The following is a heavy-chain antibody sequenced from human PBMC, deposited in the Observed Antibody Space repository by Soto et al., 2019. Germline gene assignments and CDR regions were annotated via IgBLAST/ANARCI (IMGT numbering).Heavy chain of an antibody. CDR2: IYYSGST. D-gene: IGHD2-2*01. J-gene: IGHJ6*03. Sequence: SETLSLTCTVSGGSISSYYWSWIRQPPGKGLEWIGYIYYSGSTNYNPSLKSRVTISVDTSKNQFSLKLGSVTAADTAVYYCAGHCSSTSCVALATPTGGGYYMDVWGKGTTVTVSS. CDR3: AGHCSSTSCVALATPTGGGYYMDV. V-gene: IGHV4-59*08. CDR1: GGSISSYY.